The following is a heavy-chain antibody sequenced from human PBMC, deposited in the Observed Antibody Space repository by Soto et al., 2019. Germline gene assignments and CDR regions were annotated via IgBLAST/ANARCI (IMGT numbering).Heavy chain of an antibody. V-gene: IGHV3-74*01. D-gene: IGHD1-26*01. CDR2: ISSDGKTT. J-gene: IGHJ1*01. Sequence: EVQLVESGGGLVQPGGSLRVSCAASGFSFESYWLHWVRQAPGKGLVWVSRISSDGKTTHFADFVKGRFTLSRDNAQNTVYLHMDRLTVDDTAVYYCTVGIVGWGRGAQVTVSS. CDR1: GFSFESYW. CDR3: TVGIVG.